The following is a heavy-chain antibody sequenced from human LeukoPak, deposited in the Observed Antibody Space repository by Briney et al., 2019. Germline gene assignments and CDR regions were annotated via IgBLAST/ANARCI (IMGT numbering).Heavy chain of an antibody. CDR3: ARRYCSGGSSYPSFDY. CDR2: IYYSGST. CDR1: GGSISSYY. J-gene: IGHJ4*02. Sequence: PSETLSLTSTVSGGSISSYYWSWTRQPPGKGLEWIGYIYYSGSTNYNPSLKSRVTISVDTSKNQFSLKLSSATAADTAVYYCARRYCSGGSSYPSFDYWGQGSLVTVSS. V-gene: IGHV4-59*08. D-gene: IGHD2-15*01.